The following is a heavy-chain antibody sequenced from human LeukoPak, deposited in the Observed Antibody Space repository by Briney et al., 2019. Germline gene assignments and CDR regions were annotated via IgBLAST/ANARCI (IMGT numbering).Heavy chain of an antibody. J-gene: IGHJ4*02. CDR3: AKEGQLADFDY. D-gene: IGHD6-6*01. Sequence: PGGSLRLSCAASGFTFDDYAMHWVRQAPGKGLEWVSGISWNSGTIGYADSVKGRFTIARDNAKNSLYLQMYGLRAEDMALYYCAKEGQLADFDYWGQGTLVTVSS. V-gene: IGHV3-9*03. CDR2: ISWNSGTI. CDR1: GFTFDDYA.